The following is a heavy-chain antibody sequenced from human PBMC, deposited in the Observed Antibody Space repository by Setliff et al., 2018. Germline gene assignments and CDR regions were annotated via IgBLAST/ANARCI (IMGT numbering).Heavy chain of an antibody. J-gene: IGHJ4*02. CDR3: ARLRGAFDY. V-gene: IGHV4-59*01. CDR2: IYYSGST. D-gene: IGHD3-16*01. Sequence: SETLSLTCTVSGGSISSYYWSWIRQPPGKRLEWIGYIYYSGSTNYIPSLESRVTISVDTSKNQFSLRLNSATAADTAVYYCARLRGAFDYWGQGTLVTVSS. CDR1: GGSISSYY.